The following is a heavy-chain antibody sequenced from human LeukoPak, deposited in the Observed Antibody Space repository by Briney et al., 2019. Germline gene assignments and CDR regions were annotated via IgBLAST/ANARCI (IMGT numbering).Heavy chain of an antibody. CDR1: GFIFGEHA. V-gene: IGHV3-49*04. J-gene: IGHJ6*02. CDR2: IRSEAYGETT. D-gene: IGHD3-10*01. CDR3: ARGPILLWIHNGMDV. Sequence: PGRSLRLSCLGSGFIFGEHAISWVRQAPGKALEWVGFIRSEAYGETTEYAASVSGRFIISRDNTRGIAYLQMNNLKIGDTAVYYCARGPILLWIHNGMDVWGPGTTVTVSS.